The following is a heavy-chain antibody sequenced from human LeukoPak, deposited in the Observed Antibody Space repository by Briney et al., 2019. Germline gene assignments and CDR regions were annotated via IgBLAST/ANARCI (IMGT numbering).Heavy chain of an antibody. CDR2: ISYDGSNK. D-gene: IGHD5-18*01. J-gene: IGHJ4*02. V-gene: IGHV3-30*18. Sequence: GGSLRLSCAASGFTFSSYSMNWVRQAPGKGLEWVAVISYDGSNKYYADSVKGRFTISRDNSKNTLYLQMNSLRAEDTAVYYCTKDERSGYSYGCDYWGQGTLVTVSS. CDR1: GFTFSSYS. CDR3: TKDERSGYSYGCDY.